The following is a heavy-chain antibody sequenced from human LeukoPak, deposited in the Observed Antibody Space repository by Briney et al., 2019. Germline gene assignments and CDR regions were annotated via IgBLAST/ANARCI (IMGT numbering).Heavy chain of an antibody. Sequence: SETLSLTCTVSGGSLSSYYWSWIRQPPGKGLEWIGYIYYSGSTNYNPSLKSRVTISVDTSKNQFSLKLSSVTAADTAVYYCARQRGYSYGYVRAGPPFDYWGQGTLVTVSS. D-gene: IGHD5-18*01. CDR2: IYYSGST. CDR3: ARQRGYSYGYVRAGPPFDY. CDR1: GGSLSSYY. J-gene: IGHJ4*02. V-gene: IGHV4-59*08.